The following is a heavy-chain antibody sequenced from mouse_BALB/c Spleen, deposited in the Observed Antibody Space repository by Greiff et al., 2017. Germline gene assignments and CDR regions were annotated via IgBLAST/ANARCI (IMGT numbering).Heavy chain of an antibody. CDR1: GFSLTSYG. V-gene: IGHV2-2*02. D-gene: IGHD1-1*01. CDR3: ARNWRTVVAGMDY. J-gene: IGHJ4*01. CDR2: IWSGGST. Sequence: VMLVESGPGLVQPSQSLSITCTVSGFSLTSYGVHWVRQSPGKGLEWLGVIWSGGSTDYNAAFISRLSISKDNSKSQVFFKMNSLQANDTAIYYCARNWRTVVAGMDYWGQGTSVTVSS.